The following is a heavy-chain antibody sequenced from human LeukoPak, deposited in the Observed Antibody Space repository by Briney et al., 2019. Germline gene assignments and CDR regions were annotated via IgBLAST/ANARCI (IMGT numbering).Heavy chain of an antibody. J-gene: IGHJ4*02. V-gene: IGHV3-7*01. CDR2: KKTDGNQK. CDR1: GFTFISYW. Sequence: GGPLILSCAGSGFTFISYWMTWVRQPPGKVLEWVTNKKTDGNQKNYVDSVKGRFTISKDNPKNSVYLQMNSLRGEDTAMYCCAREEWAAADWGQGTLVTVSS. D-gene: IGHD6-13*01. CDR3: AREEWAAAD.